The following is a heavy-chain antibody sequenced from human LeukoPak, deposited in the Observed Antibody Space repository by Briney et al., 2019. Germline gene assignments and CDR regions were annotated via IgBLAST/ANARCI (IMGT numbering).Heavy chain of an antibody. CDR1: GFSVSSNY. CDR2: LYSGGTT. J-gene: IGHJ4*02. CDR3: AREFSGCDY. V-gene: IGHV3-53*01. Sequence: GGSLRLSCPVSGFSVSSNYMTWVRQAPGKGLEWVSVLYSGGTTYYADSVKGRFTISRDNSKNTLYLQMNSLRAEDTAVYYCAREFSGCDYWGQGTLVTVSS. D-gene: IGHD6-19*01.